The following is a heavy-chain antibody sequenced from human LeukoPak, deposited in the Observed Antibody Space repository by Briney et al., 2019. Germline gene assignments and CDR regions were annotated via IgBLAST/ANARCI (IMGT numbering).Heavy chain of an antibody. Sequence: SETLSLTCTVSGGSISSGSYYWSWIRQPAGKGLEWIGRIYMSGSTNYNPSLKSRVTISVDTSKNQFSLKLSSVTAADTAVYYCARGRIAARRSGSYFDYWGQGTLVTVSS. CDR2: IYMSGST. D-gene: IGHD6-6*01. CDR3: ARGRIAARRSGSYFDY. J-gene: IGHJ4*02. V-gene: IGHV4-61*02. CDR1: GGSISSGSYY.